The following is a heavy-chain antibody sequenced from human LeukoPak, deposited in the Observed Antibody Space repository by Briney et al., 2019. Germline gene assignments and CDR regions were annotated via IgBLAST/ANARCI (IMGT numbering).Heavy chain of an antibody. J-gene: IGHJ4*02. D-gene: IGHD2-15*01. CDR1: GYTFTSYG. CDR2: ISANKGDT. CDR3: ARADIIVVAGATPVGSAFEY. Sequence: ASVKVSCKTSGYTFTSYGISWLRQAPGQGIEWMGWISANKGDTEYAQKFQGRLTVTRGTSTSTAYMELKRLKSDDTAVYYCARADIIVVAGATPVGSAFEYWGQGTLITVS. V-gene: IGHV1-18*01.